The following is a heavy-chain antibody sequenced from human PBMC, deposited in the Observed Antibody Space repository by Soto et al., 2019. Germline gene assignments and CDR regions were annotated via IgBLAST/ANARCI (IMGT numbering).Heavy chain of an antibody. CDR3: ARVFSSSGWFDY. Sequence: PSETLSLTCAVYGGSLSGYYWSWIRQPPGKGLEWIGEINHSGSTNYNPSLKSRVTISVDTSKNQFSLKLSSVTAADTAVYYCARVFSSSGWFDYWGQGTLVTVSS. V-gene: IGHV4-34*01. D-gene: IGHD6-19*01. J-gene: IGHJ4*02. CDR1: GGSLSGYY. CDR2: INHSGST.